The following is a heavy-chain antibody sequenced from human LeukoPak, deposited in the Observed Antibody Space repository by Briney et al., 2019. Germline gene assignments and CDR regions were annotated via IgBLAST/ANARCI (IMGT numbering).Heavy chain of an antibody. CDR1: GYTLTELS. J-gene: IGHJ6*02. CDR3: ATVPPSRGSSWYEVNYGMDV. Sequence: ASVKVSCEVSGYTLTELSMHWVRQAPGKGLEWMGGFDPEDGETIYAQKFQGRVTMTEDTSTDTAYMELSSLRSEDTAVYYCATVPPSRGSSWYEVNYGMDVWGQGTTVTVSS. V-gene: IGHV1-24*01. CDR2: FDPEDGET. D-gene: IGHD6-13*01.